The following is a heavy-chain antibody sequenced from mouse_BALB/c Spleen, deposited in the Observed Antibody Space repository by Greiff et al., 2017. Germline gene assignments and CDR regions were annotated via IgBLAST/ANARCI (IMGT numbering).Heavy chain of an antibody. CDR2: ISYNGSN. Sequence: EVQLQESGPGLVKPSQSLSLTCSVTGYSITSGYYWNWIRQFPGNKLEWMGYISYNGSNNYNPSLKNRISITLDTSKNQFFLKLNSVTTEATATYYCARHMDDWGQGTSVTVSS. CDR1: GYSITSGYY. V-gene: IGHV3-6*02. CDR3: ARHMDD. J-gene: IGHJ4*01.